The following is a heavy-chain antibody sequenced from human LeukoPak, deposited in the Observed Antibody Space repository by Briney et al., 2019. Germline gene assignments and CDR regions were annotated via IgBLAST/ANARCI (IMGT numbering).Heavy chain of an antibody. CDR2: TDWDDDK. Sequence: SGPTLVNPTQTLTLTCTFSGFSLSTNGMCVSWIRQPPGKALEWLARTDWDDDKYYSTSLKTRLTISQDTSKNQVVLTMTNMEPVDTATYYHARINSGWDYACDILGQGTMVSVSP. V-gene: IGHV2-70*11. D-gene: IGHD3-10*01. CDR3: ARINSGWDYACDI. CDR1: GFSLSTNGMC. J-gene: IGHJ3*02.